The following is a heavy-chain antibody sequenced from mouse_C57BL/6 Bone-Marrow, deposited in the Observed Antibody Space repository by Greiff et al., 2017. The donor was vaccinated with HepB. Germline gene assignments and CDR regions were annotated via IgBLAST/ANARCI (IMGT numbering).Heavy chain of an antibody. CDR1: GFSLTSYG. CDR3: AKSSPTWYFDV. Sequence: VKLVESGPGLVQPSQSLSITCTVSGFSLTSYGVHWVRQSPGKGLEWLGVIWRGGSTDYNAAFMSRLSITKDNSKSQVFFKMNSLQADDTAIYYCAKSSPTWYFDVWGTGTTVTVSS. CDR2: IWRGGST. V-gene: IGHV2-5*01. J-gene: IGHJ1*03. D-gene: IGHD1-1*01.